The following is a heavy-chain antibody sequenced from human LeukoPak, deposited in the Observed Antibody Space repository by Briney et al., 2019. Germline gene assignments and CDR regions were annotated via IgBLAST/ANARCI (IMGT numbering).Heavy chain of an antibody. Sequence: TGGSLRLSCAASRFTLSSYAMDWVRQAPGKGLEWVSTTGSCDGYPYYADSVKGRFTISRDNSKNTLYLQMNSLRAEDTAIYYCARDVGGYTYDWGQGTLVTVAS. CDR1: RFTLSSYA. CDR2: TGSCDGYP. CDR3: ARDVGGYTYD. V-gene: IGHV3-23*01. D-gene: IGHD5-18*01. J-gene: IGHJ4*02.